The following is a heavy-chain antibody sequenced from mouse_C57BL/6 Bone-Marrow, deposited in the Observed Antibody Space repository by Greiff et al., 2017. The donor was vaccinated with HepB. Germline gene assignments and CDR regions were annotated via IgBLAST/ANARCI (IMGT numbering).Heavy chain of an antibody. J-gene: IGHJ3*01. Sequence: EVQLVESGGGLVKPGGSLKLSCAASGFTFSSYAMSWVRQTPEKRLEWVATISDGGSYTYYPDNVKGRFTISRDNAKNNLYLQMSHLQSEDTAMYYCASPYGYDAAYWGQGTLVTVSA. CDR2: ISDGGSYT. V-gene: IGHV5-4*01. D-gene: IGHD2-2*01. CDR3: ASPYGYDAAY. CDR1: GFTFSSYA.